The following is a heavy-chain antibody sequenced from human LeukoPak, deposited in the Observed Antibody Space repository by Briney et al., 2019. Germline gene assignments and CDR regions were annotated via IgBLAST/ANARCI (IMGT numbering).Heavy chain of an antibody. Sequence: GGSLRLSCAASGFTFSNAWMSWVRQAPGKGLEWVGRIKSKTDGGTIDYAAPVKGRFTISRDDSKNTLYLQMNSLKTEDTAVYYCTTDGSSFGLYYYDSSGPDDAFDIWGQGTMVTVSS. CDR3: TTDGSSFGLYYYDSSGPDDAFDI. CDR2: IKSKTDGGTI. J-gene: IGHJ3*02. D-gene: IGHD3-22*01. CDR1: GFTFSNAW. V-gene: IGHV3-15*01.